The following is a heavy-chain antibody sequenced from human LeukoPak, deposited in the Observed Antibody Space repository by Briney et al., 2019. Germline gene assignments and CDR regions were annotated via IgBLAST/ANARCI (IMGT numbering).Heavy chain of an antibody. CDR1: GFTFSSSW. D-gene: IGHD3-16*01. CDR3: ARDPGYESWSPFWGGMDV. V-gene: IGHV3-74*01. Sequence: QPGGSLRLSCAASGFTFSSSWMHWVRQAPGKGLVWVSRITRDGSSTTYADSVKGRFTTSRDNAKNTLYLQMDSLRDDDTAVYHCARDPGYESWSPFWGGMDVWGNGTTVIVSS. J-gene: IGHJ6*04. CDR2: ITRDGSST.